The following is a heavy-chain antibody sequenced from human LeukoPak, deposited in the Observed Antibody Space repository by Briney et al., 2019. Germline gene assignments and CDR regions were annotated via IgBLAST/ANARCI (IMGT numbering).Heavy chain of an antibody. Sequence: GESLKISCKGSGYSFTSYWIGWVRQMPGKGLEWMGIIYPGDSDTRYSPSFQGQVTISADKSISTAYLQWSSLKASDTAMYYCARLFRPVPAAIIGYMDVWGKGTTVTVSS. J-gene: IGHJ6*03. D-gene: IGHD2-2*02. CDR1: GYSFTSYW. CDR3: ARLFRPVPAAIIGYMDV. V-gene: IGHV5-51*01. CDR2: IYPGDSDT.